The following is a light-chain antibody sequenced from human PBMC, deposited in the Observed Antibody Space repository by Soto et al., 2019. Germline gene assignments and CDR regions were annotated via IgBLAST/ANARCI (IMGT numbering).Light chain of an antibody. J-gene: IGKJ5*01. CDR3: HHLNGYPIT. CDR1: QSVSSN. Sequence: EMVMTQSPATLSVSPGERATLSCRASQSVSSNLAWYQQKPGQAPRLLIYGASTRATGIPARFSGSGSGTEFTLTISSLQSEDFATYYCHHLNGYPITFGQGTRLEIK. CDR2: GAS. V-gene: IGKV3-15*01.